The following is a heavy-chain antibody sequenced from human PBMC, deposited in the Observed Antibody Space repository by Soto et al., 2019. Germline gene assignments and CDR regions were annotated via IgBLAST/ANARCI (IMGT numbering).Heavy chain of an antibody. D-gene: IGHD2-2*02. CDR2: IYYNGNT. J-gene: IGHJ5*02. Sequence: SETLSLTCTVSGGSISPYYWNWIRQSPGKGLEWIGYIYYNGNTNYNPSLKSRVTISIDTSKNQFSLKLTSVTAADTAVYYCALLHYTAEGWIDTRGLRTLLTISS. V-gene: IGHV4-59*08. CDR1: GGSISPYY. CDR3: ALLHYTAEGWIDT.